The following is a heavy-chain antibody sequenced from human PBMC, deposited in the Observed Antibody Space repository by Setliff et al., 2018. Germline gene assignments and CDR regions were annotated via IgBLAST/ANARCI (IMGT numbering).Heavy chain of an antibody. V-gene: IGHV4-39*07. CDR1: GGSISSSSYY. D-gene: IGHD3-3*01. CDR3: ARRTEYYNFWSGYYDY. Sequence: SETLSLTCTVSGGSISSSSYYWGWIRQPPGKGLEWIGSIYYXXSTYYNPSLKXXVTISVDTSKNQFSLKLSSVTAADTAVYYCARRTEYYNFWSGYYDYWGQGTLVTVSS. J-gene: IGHJ4*02. CDR2: IYYXXST.